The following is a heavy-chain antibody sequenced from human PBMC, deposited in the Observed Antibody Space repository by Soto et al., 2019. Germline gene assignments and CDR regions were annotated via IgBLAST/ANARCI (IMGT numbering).Heavy chain of an antibody. V-gene: IGHV3-74*01. Sequence: AQLVESGGGLVQPGGSLRLSCAASGITFTDYWMHWVRQVQGKGLVWVSRINNDGSGTSYADSVKGRFTICRDNAEITLFLQMIGLRAEDTAVCYCGSVFEHWCQGVLVTVSS. CDR2: INNDGSGT. CDR1: GITFTDYW. CDR3: GSVFEH. J-gene: IGHJ4*02. D-gene: IGHD2-15*01.